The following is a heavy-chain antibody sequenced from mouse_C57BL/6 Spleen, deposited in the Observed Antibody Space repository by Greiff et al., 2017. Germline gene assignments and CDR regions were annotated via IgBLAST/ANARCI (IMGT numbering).Heavy chain of an antibody. CDR1: GYTFTSYW. D-gene: IGHD1-1*01. J-gene: IGHJ2*01. V-gene: IGHV1-55*01. Sequence: VQLQQPGAELVKPGASVKMSCKASGYTFTSYWITWVKQRPGQGLEWIGDIYPGSGSTNYTEKFKSKATLTVDTSSSTAYMQLSSLTSEDSAVYYCARGDYYGSSDDDYWGQGTTLTVSS. CDR2: IYPGSGST. CDR3: ARGDYYGSSDDDY.